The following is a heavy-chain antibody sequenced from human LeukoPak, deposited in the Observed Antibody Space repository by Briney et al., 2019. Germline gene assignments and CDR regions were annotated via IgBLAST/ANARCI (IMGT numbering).Heavy chain of an antibody. J-gene: IGHJ4*02. Sequence: GGSLRLSCAASGFTFSSYAMSWVRQVRGKGLEWVSAISGSGGSTYYADSVKGRFTISRDNSKNTLYLQMNSLRAEDTAVYYCAKGQLVLFDYWGQGTLVTVSS. CDR3: AKGQLVLFDY. CDR1: GFTFSSYA. D-gene: IGHD6-13*01. CDR2: ISGSGGST. V-gene: IGHV3-23*01.